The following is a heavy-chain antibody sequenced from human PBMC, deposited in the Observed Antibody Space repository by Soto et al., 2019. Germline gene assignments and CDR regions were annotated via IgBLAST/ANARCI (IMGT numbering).Heavy chain of an antibody. Sequence: QVHLQESGPGLVKPSQTLSLTCTVFGGSISSAEDYWSWIRQPPGKGLEWIGSVPYSGETYYNPSXRXXISLVVGTARNQFSPRLNSVTTRNTAVFFRSRARSGYYITDWGQGTLVTVSS. V-gene: IGHV4-30-4*01. D-gene: IGHD4-17*01. J-gene: IGHJ4*02. CDR1: GGSISSAEDY. CDR3: SRARSGYYITD. CDR2: VPYSGET.